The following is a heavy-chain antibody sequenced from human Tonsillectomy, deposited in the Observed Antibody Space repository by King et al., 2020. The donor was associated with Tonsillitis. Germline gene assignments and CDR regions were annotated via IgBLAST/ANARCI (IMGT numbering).Heavy chain of an antibody. CDR2: INPNSGGT. CDR3: ASLGYCSSTSCYLGYYMDV. J-gene: IGHJ6*03. CDR1: GYTFTGYY. V-gene: IGHV1-2*02. Sequence: QLVQSGAEVKKPGASVKVSCKASGYTFTGYYMHWVRQAPGQGLEWMGWINPNSGGTNYAQKFQGRVTMTRDTSISPAYMELSRLRSDDTAVYYCASLGYCSSTSCYLGYYMDVWGKGTTVTVSS. D-gene: IGHD2-2*01.